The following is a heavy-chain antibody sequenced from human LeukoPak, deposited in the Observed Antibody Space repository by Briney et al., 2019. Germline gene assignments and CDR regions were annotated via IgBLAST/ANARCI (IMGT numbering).Heavy chain of an antibody. Sequence: SETLSLTCAVYGGSFSGYYWSWIRQPPGKGLEWIGGINHSGSTNYNPSLKSRVTISVDTSKNQFSLKLSSVTAADTAVYYCARGFHNDYYYYGMDVWGQGTTVTVSS. CDR2: INHSGST. CDR1: GGSFSGYY. J-gene: IGHJ6*02. D-gene: IGHD1-1*01. V-gene: IGHV4-34*01. CDR3: ARGFHNDYYYYGMDV.